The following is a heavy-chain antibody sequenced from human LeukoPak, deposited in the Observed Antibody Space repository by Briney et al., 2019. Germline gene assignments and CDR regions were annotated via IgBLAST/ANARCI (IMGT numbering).Heavy chain of an antibody. D-gene: IGHD6-13*01. Sequence: SETLSLTCTVSADSSGTYDWTWIRQPPGKGLEWIGYLYKSGNTNYNSSLKSRVTISVDTSKNQFSLKLSSVTAADTAVYYCARHIAAAGTYYTPIDYWGQGTLVTVSS. V-gene: IGHV4-59*08. J-gene: IGHJ4*02. CDR3: ARHIAAAGTYYTPIDY. CDR1: ADSSGTYD. CDR2: LYKSGNT.